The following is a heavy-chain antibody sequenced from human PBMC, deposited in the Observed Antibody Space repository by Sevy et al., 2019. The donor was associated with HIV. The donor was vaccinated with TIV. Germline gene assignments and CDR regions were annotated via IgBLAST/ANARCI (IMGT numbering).Heavy chain of an antibody. CDR1: GFTLSSYA. CDR3: ARDLPHLLPWELSRGSDY. D-gene: IGHD1-26*01. CDR2: ISHDEILK. Sequence: GGSLRLSCAASGFTLSSYAIHWVRQAPGRGLEWVAIISHDEILKEYTDAVKGRFTISRDNSKNTVYLQMNSLRAEDTAVYYCARDLPHLLPWELSRGSDYWGQRTLVTVSS. V-gene: IGHV3-30*04. J-gene: IGHJ4*02.